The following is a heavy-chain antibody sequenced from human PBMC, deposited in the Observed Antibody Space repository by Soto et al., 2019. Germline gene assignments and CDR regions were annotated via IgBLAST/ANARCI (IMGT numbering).Heavy chain of an antibody. CDR1: GFTFTRAP. Sequence: SVNLSVTSSGFTFTRAPVQWVRQACGQGLVWIGWIVVGSGNTQYAQKLQKSVTITRDMCTSRAYMELSSLRSEDKAVYYCAADPRGSYSRGYYYYGMDVWGQATTVTASS. D-gene: IGHD1-26*01. J-gene: IGHJ6*02. CDR3: AADPRGSYSRGYYYYGMDV. CDR2: IVVGSGNT. V-gene: IGHV1-58*01.